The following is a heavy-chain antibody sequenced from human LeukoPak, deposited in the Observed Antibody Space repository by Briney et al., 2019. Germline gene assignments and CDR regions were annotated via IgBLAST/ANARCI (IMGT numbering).Heavy chain of an antibody. CDR1: GFTFSSYA. CDR2: ISGSGGST. CDR3: AKMSSSWYEFDY. J-gene: IGHJ4*02. D-gene: IGHD6-13*01. Sequence: PGGPLRLSCAASGFTFSSYAMSWVRQAPGKGLEWVSAISGSGGSTYYADSVKGRFTISRDNSKNTLYLQMNSPRAEDTAVYYCAKMSSSWYEFDYWGQGTLVTVSS. V-gene: IGHV3-23*01.